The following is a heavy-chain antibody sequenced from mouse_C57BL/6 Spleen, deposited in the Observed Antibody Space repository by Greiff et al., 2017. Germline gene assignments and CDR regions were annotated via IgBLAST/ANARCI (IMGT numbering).Heavy chain of an antibody. V-gene: IGHV1-4*01. Sequence: VQLQQSGAELARPGASVKMSCKASGYTFTSYTMHWVKQRPGQGLEWIGYINPSSGYTKYNQKFKDKATLTADKSSSTAYMQLSSLTSEDSAVYYCARTDNWDAMDYWGQGTSVTVSS. CDR1: GYTFTSYT. CDR2: INPSSGYT. CDR3: ARTDNWDAMDY. D-gene: IGHD4-1*01. J-gene: IGHJ4*01.